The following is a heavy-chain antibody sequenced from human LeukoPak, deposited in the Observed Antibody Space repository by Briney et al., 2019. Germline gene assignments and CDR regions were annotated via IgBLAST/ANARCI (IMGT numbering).Heavy chain of an antibody. CDR2: IYHSGST. D-gene: IGHD1-1*01. V-gene: IGHV4-4*02. Sequence: SGTLSLTCAVSGGSISSSYWWSWVRQPPGKGLEWIGEIYHSGSTNYNPSLKSRVTISVDKSKNQFSLKLSSVTAADTAVYYCARVNINNWHSCDYWGQGTLVTVSS. CDR3: ARVNINNWHSCDY. J-gene: IGHJ4*02. CDR1: GGSISSSYW.